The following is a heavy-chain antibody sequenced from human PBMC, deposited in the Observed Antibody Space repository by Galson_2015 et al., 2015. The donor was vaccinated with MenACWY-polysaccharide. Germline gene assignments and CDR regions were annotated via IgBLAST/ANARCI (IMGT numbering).Heavy chain of an antibody. CDR2: ISSSSSTI. CDR1: GFTFSSYR. J-gene: IGHJ4*02. CDR3: ARDGDTMIVGVFDY. Sequence: SLRLSCAASGFTFSSYRMNWVRQAPGKGLEWVSYISSSSSTIYYADSVKGRFTISRDNAKNSLYLQMNSLRAEDTAVYYCARDGDTMIVGVFDYWGQGTLVTVSS. V-gene: IGHV3-48*01. D-gene: IGHD3-22*01.